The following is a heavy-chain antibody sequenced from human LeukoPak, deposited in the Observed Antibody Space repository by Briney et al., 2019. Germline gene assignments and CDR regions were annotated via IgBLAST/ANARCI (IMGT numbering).Heavy chain of an antibody. V-gene: IGHV4-4*07. D-gene: IGHD6-19*01. J-gene: IGHJ4*02. Sequence: PSETLSPTCTLSGGSISNYYCSSIRQPARKGLEWIGQIHTSGSTNYNPPLKSRVTMSVDTPENQLSLAIRSVAAGDPAVYYCARRDISSGWSFDYRGQGTLVTVSS. CDR1: GGSISNYY. CDR2: IHTSGST. CDR3: ARRDISSGWSFDY.